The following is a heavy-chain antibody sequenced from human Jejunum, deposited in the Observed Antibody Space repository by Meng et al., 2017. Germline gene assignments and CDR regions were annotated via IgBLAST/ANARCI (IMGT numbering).Heavy chain of an antibody. V-gene: IGHV3-21*01. CDR2: ISGSSTYK. D-gene: IGHD3-22*01. Sequence: GESLKIPCAASGFTFRSYIMNWVRPAPGTGLEWVSSISGSSTYKYYTDSVKGRFTISRDNVKNTLYLEMSSLRAEDTAVYYCARDGLRRGYYDNSGYPYYFDSWGQGVLVTVSS. CDR3: ARDGLRRGYYDNSGYPYYFDS. CDR1: GFTFRSYI. J-gene: IGHJ4*02.